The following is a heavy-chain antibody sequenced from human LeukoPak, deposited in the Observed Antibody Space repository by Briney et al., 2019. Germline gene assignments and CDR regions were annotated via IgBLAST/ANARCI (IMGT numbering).Heavy chain of an antibody. Sequence: ASVKVSCKASGYTFTGYYMHWVRQAPGQGLEWMGWINPNSGGTNYAQKFQGRVTMTRDTSISTAYMELSRLRSDNTAVYYCARPLFNSRLHDMDVWGKGTTVTVSS. J-gene: IGHJ6*03. CDR1: GYTFTGYY. D-gene: IGHD5-24*01. CDR2: INPNSGGT. V-gene: IGHV1-2*02. CDR3: ARPLFNSRLHDMDV.